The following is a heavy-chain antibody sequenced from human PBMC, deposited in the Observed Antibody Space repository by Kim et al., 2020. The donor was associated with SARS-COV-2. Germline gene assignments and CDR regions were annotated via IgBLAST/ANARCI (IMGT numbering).Heavy chain of an antibody. Sequence: TNYAQKFQERGTITRDMSTSTAYMELSSLRSEDTAVYYCAVSGFYYGADFWGQGTLVTVSS. V-gene: IGHV1-58*01. CDR2: T. D-gene: IGHD3-10*01. J-gene: IGHJ4*02. CDR3: AVSGFYYGADF.